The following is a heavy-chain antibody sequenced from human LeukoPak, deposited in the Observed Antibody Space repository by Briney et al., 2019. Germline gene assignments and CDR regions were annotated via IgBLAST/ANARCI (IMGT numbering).Heavy chain of an antibody. V-gene: IGHV4-34*01. CDR2: INHSGST. D-gene: IGHD3-22*01. Sequence: SETLSLTCAVYGGSFSGYYWSWIRQPPGKGLEWIGEINHSGSTNYNPSLKSRVTISVDTSKNQFSLKLSSVTAADTAVYYRARPYYYDSSGYYPFGAFDIWGQGTMVTVSS. CDR1: GGSFSGYY. J-gene: IGHJ3*02. CDR3: ARPYYYDSSGYYPFGAFDI.